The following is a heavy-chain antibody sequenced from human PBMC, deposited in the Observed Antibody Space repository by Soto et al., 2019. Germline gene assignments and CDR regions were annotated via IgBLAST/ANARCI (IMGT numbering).Heavy chain of an antibody. J-gene: IGHJ4*02. CDR2: TNQDGSEK. CDR3: SGGVGDAF. D-gene: IGHD1-26*01. Sequence: EVHLVESGGGLVQTGGSLRLSCAIFEGTVIRDWMNWVRQAPGKGLEWVAHTNQDGSEKYYVDSVKGRFTISRDNDKNERYLQMTSLRAEDTAMYYCSGGVGDAFWGQGTLVTVSS. CDR1: EGTVIRDW. V-gene: IGHV3-7*04.